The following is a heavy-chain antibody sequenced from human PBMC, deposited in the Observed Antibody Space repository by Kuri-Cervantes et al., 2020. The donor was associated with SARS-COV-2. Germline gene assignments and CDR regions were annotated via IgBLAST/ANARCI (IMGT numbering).Heavy chain of an antibody. V-gene: IGHV4-59*05. D-gene: IGHD3-3*01. CDR2: IYYSGST. CDR1: GGSISSYY. Sequence: LETLSLTCTVSGGSISSYYWSWIRQPPGKGLEWIGSIYYSGSTYYNPSLKSRVTISVDTSKNQFSLKLSSVTAADTAVYYCAILDFWSGFAWGQGTLVTVSS. CDR3: AILDFWSGFA. J-gene: IGHJ5*02.